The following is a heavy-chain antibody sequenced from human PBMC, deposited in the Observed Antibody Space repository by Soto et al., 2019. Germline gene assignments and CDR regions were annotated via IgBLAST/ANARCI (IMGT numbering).Heavy chain of an antibody. J-gene: IGHJ6*02. CDR2: ISYDGSNK. D-gene: IGHD6-19*01. V-gene: IGHV3-30*18. CDR1: GFTFSSYG. Sequence: HPGGSLRLSCAASGFTFSSYGMHWVRQAPGKGLEWVAVISYDGSNKYYADSVKGRFTISRDNSKNTLYLQMNSLRAEDTAVYYCAKDLGGSSGWRDYYYGMDVWGQGTTVTVSS. CDR3: AKDLGGSSGWRDYYYGMDV.